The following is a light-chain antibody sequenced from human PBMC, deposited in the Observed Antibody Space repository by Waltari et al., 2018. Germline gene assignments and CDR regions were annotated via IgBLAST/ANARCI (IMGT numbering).Light chain of an antibody. CDR2: EAT. Sequence: QSALTQPASVPGSPGQSITLSCTGTSSDVGRYNLVSWYHPRPGKAPKLMIYEATKRPTGVSNRFSGSKSGNTASLTISGLQAEDEADYYCCSYAGDRVFGTGTKVTVL. V-gene: IGLV2-23*01. CDR3: CSYAGDRV. CDR1: SSDVGRYNL. J-gene: IGLJ1*01.